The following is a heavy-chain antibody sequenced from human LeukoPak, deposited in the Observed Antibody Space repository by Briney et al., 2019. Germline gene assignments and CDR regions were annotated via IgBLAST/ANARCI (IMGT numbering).Heavy chain of an antibody. CDR1: GFSFSRHA. Sequence: PGGSLRLSCVGSGFSFSRHAMNWVRQAPGKAPEWVSSIFDSGAPSYYADSVKGRFTISRDNSGNTFYLQMENLRAEDSATHFCTKAVGGGRDAYDVWGLGTRVIVSS. J-gene: IGHJ3*01. CDR2: IFDSGAPS. D-gene: IGHD3-16*01. V-gene: IGHV3-23*05. CDR3: TKAVGGGRDAYDV.